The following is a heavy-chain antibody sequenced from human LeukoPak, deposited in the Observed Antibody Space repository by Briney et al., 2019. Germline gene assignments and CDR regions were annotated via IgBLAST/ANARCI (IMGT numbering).Heavy chain of an antibody. CDR3: AREGLRFLEWSSYYFDY. CDR1: GFTFSNYW. CDR2: IKQDGSEK. Sequence: EGSLRLSCAASGFTFSNYWMSWVRQGPGKGLEWVANIKQDGSEKYYVDSVKGRFSISRDDTKNSLYLQPNSLRAEDTAVYYCAREGLRFLEWSSYYFDYWGLGTLVTVSS. J-gene: IGHJ4*02. V-gene: IGHV3-7*01. D-gene: IGHD3-3*01.